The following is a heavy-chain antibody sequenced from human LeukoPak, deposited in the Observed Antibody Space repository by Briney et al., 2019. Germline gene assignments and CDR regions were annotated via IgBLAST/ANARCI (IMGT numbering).Heavy chain of an antibody. Sequence: GGSLRLSCAASGFTFSSYAMSWVRQAPGKGLEWVSAISGSGGSTYYADPVKGRFALSRDNSKNTLYLQMNSLRAEDTAVYYCAKGRYYFDYWGQGTLVTVSS. CDR2: ISGSGGST. V-gene: IGHV3-23*01. CDR1: GFTFSSYA. J-gene: IGHJ4*02. CDR3: AKGRYYFDY.